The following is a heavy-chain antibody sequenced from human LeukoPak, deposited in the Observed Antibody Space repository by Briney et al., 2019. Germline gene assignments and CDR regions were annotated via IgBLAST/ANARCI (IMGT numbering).Heavy chain of an antibody. Sequence: SETLSLTCAVYGGSFSGYYWSRIRQPPGKGLEWIGEINHSGSTNYNPSLKSRVTISVDTSKNQFSLKLSSVTAADTAVYYCARAQWLHYFDYWGQGTLVTVSS. CDR3: ARAQWLHYFDY. CDR1: GGSFSGYY. CDR2: INHSGST. V-gene: IGHV4-34*01. J-gene: IGHJ4*02. D-gene: IGHD6-19*01.